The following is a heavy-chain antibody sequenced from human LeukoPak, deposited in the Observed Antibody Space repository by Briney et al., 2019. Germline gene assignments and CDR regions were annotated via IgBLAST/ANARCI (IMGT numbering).Heavy chain of an antibody. J-gene: IGHJ4*02. D-gene: IGHD7-27*01. CDR1: GFTLSSYP. CDR2: IYSGGST. V-gene: IGHV3-66*01. CDR3: ARGGGEIDY. Sequence: PGGSLRLSCAASGFTLSSYPLNWVRQAPGKGLEWVSVIYSGGSTYYADSVKGRFTISRDNSKNTLYLQMNSLRAEDTAVYYCARGGGEIDYWGQGTLVTVSS.